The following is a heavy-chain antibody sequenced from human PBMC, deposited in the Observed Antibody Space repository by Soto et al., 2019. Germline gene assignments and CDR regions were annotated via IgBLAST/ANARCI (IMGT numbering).Heavy chain of an antibody. CDR3: VRDFTYDKSGYLGSL. CDR1: GGTLSNHA. V-gene: IGHV1-69*13. CDR2: IILPFGTP. D-gene: IGHD3-22*01. Sequence: SVKVSCKASGGTLSNHAINWVRQAPGRGPEWVGVIILPFGTPNYAQKFQGRVTINADESMTTAYMELNGLRSEDTAVYYCVRDFTYDKSGYLGSLWGQGTLVTVSS. J-gene: IGHJ1*01.